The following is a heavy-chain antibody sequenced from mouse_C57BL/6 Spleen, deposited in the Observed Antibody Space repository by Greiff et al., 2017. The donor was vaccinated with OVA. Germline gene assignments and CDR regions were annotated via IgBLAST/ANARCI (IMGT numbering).Heavy chain of an antibody. J-gene: IGHJ4*01. D-gene: IGHD1-1*01. CDR1: GFTFSDYG. CDR3: ARVLLLGNYAMDY. CDR2: ISSGSSTL. V-gene: IGHV5-17*01. Sequence: EVQRVESGGGLVKPGGSLKLSCAASGFTFSDYGMHWVRQAPEKGLEWVAYISSGSSTLYYADTVKGRFTISRDNAKNTLFLQMTSLRSEDTAMYYCARVLLLGNYAMDYWGQGTSVTVSS.